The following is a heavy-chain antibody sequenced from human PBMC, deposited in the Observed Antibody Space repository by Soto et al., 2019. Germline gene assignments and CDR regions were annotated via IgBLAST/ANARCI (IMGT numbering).Heavy chain of an antibody. J-gene: IGHJ4*02. CDR2: ISGSGGST. CDR1: GFTFSSYA. V-gene: IGHV3-23*01. D-gene: IGHD5-12*01. Sequence: PGGSLRLSCAASGFTFSSYAMSWVRQAPGKGLEWVSAISGSGGSTYYADSVKGRFTISRDNSKNTLYLQMNSLRAEDTAVYYSAKDQWGYSGYDQDFDYWGQGTLVTVSS. CDR3: AKDQWGYSGYDQDFDY.